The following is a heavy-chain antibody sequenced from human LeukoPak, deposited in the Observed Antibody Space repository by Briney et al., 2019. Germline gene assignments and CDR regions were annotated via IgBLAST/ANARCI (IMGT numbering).Heavy chain of an antibody. V-gene: IGHV1-18*01. D-gene: IGHD6-6*01. J-gene: IGHJ4*02. CDR2: ISAYNGNT. Sequence: ASVKASCKASGYTFTSYGISWVRQAPGQGVGWMGWISAYNGNTNYAHKLQGRVTMTTDTSTSTAYMELRSLRSDDTAVYYCTRDLGYSSSSATPLDYWGQGTLVTVSS. CDR3: TRDLGYSSSSATPLDY. CDR1: GYTFTSYG.